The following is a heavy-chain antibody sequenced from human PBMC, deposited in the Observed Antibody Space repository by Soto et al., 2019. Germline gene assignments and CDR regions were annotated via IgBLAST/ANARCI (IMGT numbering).Heavy chain of an antibody. D-gene: IGHD3-22*01. CDR1: GFTFTSSA. CDR3: AADDMTVVV. J-gene: IGHJ4*02. CDR2: IVVGSAKT. V-gene: IGHV1-58*01. Sequence: GASVKVSCKTSGFTFTSSAVQWVRQARGQRLEWIGWIVVGSAKTNYARKFQERVTFTRDMSTGTAYMELSSLRSEDTAVYYCAADDMTVVVWGQGTQVTVSS.